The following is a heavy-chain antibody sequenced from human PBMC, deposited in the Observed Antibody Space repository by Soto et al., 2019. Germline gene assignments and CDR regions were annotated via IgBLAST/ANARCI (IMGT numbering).Heavy chain of an antibody. Sequence: GGSLRLSCAASGFTFSSYAMSWVRQAPGKGLEWVSAISGSGGSTYYADSVKGRFTISRDNSKNTLYLQTNSLRAEDTAVYYCAKGPGGGSYYYYGMDVWGQGTTVTVSS. J-gene: IGHJ6*02. CDR2: ISGSGGST. CDR1: GFTFSSYA. CDR3: AKGPGGGSYYYYGMDV. D-gene: IGHD1-26*01. V-gene: IGHV3-23*01.